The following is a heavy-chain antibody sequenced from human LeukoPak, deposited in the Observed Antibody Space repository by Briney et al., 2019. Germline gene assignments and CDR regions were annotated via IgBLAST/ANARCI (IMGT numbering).Heavy chain of an antibody. J-gene: IGHJ4*02. V-gene: IGHV4-59*01. D-gene: IGHD3-9*01. CDR1: GGSISSYY. CDR3: ARSKDILTGYCFDY. CDR2: IYYSGST. Sequence: SETLSLTCTVSGGSISSYYWSWTRQPPGKGLEWIGYIYYSGSTNYNPSLKSRVTISVDTSKNQFSLKLSSVTAADTAVYYCARSKDILTGYCFDYWGQGALVTVSS.